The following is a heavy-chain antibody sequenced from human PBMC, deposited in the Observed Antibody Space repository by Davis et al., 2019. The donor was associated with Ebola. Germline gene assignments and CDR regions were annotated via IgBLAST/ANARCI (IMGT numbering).Heavy chain of an antibody. Sequence: AASVTVSCKASGYTLTSYAMHWVRQAPGQRLEWMGLINAGNGNTKYSQKFQGRVTITRDTPASTAYMELSSLRSEDTAVYYCARGSSKAYYYYGMDVWGQGTTVTVSS. CDR3: ARGSSKAYYYYGMDV. CDR1: GYTLTSYA. J-gene: IGHJ6*02. D-gene: IGHD6-6*01. V-gene: IGHV1-3*01. CDR2: INAGNGNT.